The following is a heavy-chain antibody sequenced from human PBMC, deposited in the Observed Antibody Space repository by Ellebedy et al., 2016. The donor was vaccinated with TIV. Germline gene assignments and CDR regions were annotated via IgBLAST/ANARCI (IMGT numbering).Heavy chain of an antibody. CDR1: GFTFSDYY. Sequence: GGSLRLSXAASGFTFSDYYMSWIRQAPGKGLEWVSFISSSGSTIYYADSVKGRFTISRDNAKNSLYLQMNSLRAEDTAVYYCARFGQHYYDSSGYHQTGAFDIWGQGTMVTVSS. V-gene: IGHV3-11*01. CDR2: ISSSGSTI. D-gene: IGHD3-22*01. CDR3: ARFGQHYYDSSGYHQTGAFDI. J-gene: IGHJ3*02.